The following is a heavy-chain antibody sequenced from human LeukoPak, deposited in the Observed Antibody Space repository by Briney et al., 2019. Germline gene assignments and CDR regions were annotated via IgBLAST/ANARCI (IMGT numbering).Heavy chain of an antibody. D-gene: IGHD6-19*01. CDR3: AKDFRSSGWYNVDY. Sequence: GGSLRLSCAASGFTCSSYAMSWVRQAPGKGLEWVSAISGSGGSTYYADSVKGRFTISRDNSKNTLYLQMNSLRAEDTAVYYCAKDFRSSGWYNVDYWGQGTLVTVSS. CDR2: ISGSGGST. CDR1: GFTCSSYA. J-gene: IGHJ4*02. V-gene: IGHV3-23*01.